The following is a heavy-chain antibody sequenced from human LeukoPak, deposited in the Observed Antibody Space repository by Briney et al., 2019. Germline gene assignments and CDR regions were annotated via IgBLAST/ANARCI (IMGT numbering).Heavy chain of an antibody. D-gene: IGHD6-19*01. J-gene: IGHJ4*02. Sequence: SETLSLTCAVYGGSFSGYYWSWIRQPPGKGLEWIGEINHSGSTNYNPSLKSRVTISVDTSKNQFSLKLSSVTAADTAVYYCARGQRSYSSPRAPDYWGQGNLVTVSS. CDR3: ARGQRSYSSPRAPDY. CDR2: INHSGST. CDR1: GGSFSGYY. V-gene: IGHV4-34*01.